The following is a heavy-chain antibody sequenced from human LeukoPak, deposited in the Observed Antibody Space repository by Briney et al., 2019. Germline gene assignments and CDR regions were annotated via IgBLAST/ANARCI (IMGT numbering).Heavy chain of an antibody. J-gene: IGHJ4*02. D-gene: IGHD5-18*01. CDR3: ARAGPDTAMVTGLDY. V-gene: IGHV1-2*06. CDR2: INPNSGGA. CDR1: GYTFTGYY. Sequence: ASVKVSCKASGYTFTGYYMHWVRQAPGQGLEWMGRINPNSGGANYAQKFQGRVTMTRDTSISTAYMELSRLRSDDTAVYCCARAGPDTAMVTGLDYWGQGTLVTVSS.